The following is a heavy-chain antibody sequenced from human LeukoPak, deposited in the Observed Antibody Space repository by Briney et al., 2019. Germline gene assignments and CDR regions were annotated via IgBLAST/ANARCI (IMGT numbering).Heavy chain of an antibody. J-gene: IGHJ4*02. CDR2: INSDGSST. V-gene: IGHV3-74*01. CDR3: ARVGRGREILPDY. Sequence: PGGSLRLSCAASGFTFSSYWMHWVRQGPGKGLVWVSHINSDGSSTNYADSVKGRFTISRDDAKNTLYLHMNSLRAEDTAVYYCARVGRGREILPDYWGQGTLVTVSS. CDR1: GFTFSSYW. D-gene: IGHD1-26*01.